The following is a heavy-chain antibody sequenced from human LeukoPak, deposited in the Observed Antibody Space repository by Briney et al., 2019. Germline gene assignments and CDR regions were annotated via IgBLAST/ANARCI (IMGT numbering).Heavy chain of an antibody. J-gene: IGHJ4*02. V-gene: IGHV4-31*03. D-gene: IGHD4-17*01. CDR2: IYYSGST. CDR1: GGSISSGGYH. Sequence: SQTLSLTCTVSGGSISSGGYHWTWFRKPQGKGLEWIGYIYYSGSTYYNPSLKSRVTISLDTSRTRFSQNLSSVTAADTAVYYCARMSETRNDYGDSYYFDYWGQGTLVTVSS. CDR3: ARMSETRNDYGDSYYFDY.